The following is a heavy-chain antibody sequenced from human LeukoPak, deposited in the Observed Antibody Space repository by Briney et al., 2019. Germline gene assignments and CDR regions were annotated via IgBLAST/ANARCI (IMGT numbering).Heavy chain of an antibody. V-gene: IGHV3-23*01. CDR2: IGAGSGST. D-gene: IGHD2-2*01. Sequence: GGSLRLSCAASGFTFSSYSMNWVRQAPGKGLEWVSTIGAGSGSTYYADSVKGRFTISRDNSKNTLYLQMNSLRAEDTAVYYCAKGVSSLVPATRVPDYWGQGTLVTVSS. CDR3: AKGVSSLVPATRVPDY. CDR1: GFTFSSYS. J-gene: IGHJ4*02.